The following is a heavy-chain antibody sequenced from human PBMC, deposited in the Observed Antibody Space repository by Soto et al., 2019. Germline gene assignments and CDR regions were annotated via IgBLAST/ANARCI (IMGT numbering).Heavy chain of an antibody. CDR2: ISGSGGST. CDR3: AKYLAYSGRYYYYGMDV. V-gene: IGHV3-23*01. J-gene: IGHJ6*02. CDR1: GFTFSSYA. Sequence: GGSLRLSCAASGFTFSSYAMSWVRQAPGKGLEWVSAISGSGGSTYYADSVKGRFTISRDNSKNTLYLQMNSLRAEDTAVYYCAKYLAYSGRYYYYGMDVWGQGTTVTVSS. D-gene: IGHD3-10*01.